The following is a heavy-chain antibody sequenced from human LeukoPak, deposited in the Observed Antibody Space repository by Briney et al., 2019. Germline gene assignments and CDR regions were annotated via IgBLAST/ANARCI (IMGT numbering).Heavy chain of an antibody. J-gene: IGHJ4*02. CDR1: GGSISSSSYY. D-gene: IGHD3-22*01. CDR3: ARRSLYDSNY. V-gene: IGHV4-39*01. Sequence: SETRSLTCTVSGGSISSSSYYWGWLRQPPGKGLEWIGSIYYSGSTYYNPSLKSRVTISVDTSKNQFSLKLSSVTAADTAVYYCARRSLYDSNYWGREPWSPSPQ. CDR2: IYYSGST.